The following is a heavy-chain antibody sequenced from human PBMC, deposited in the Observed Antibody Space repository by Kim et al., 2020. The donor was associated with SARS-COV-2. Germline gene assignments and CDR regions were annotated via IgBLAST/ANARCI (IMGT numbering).Heavy chain of an antibody. J-gene: IGHJ4*02. Sequence: EQKFQCRVTMTRDTSTSTVYMELSSLRSEDTAVYYCARYIAAAGAYYFDYWGQGTLVTVSS. CDR3: ARYIAAAGAYYFDY. V-gene: IGHV1-46*01. D-gene: IGHD6-13*01.